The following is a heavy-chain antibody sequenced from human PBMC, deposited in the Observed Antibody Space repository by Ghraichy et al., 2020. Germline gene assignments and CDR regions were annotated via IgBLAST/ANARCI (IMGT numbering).Heavy chain of an antibody. CDR3: ATNKWGYAFEM. Sequence: GGSLRLSCVASGFTFTNYTMSWVRQAPGRGLEWVAGISGSGGGTYYADSVKGRLTISRDNSKNTLYLQMNSLRAEDTAVYYCATNKWGYAFEMWGQGTMVTVSS. V-gene: IGHV3-23*01. CDR2: ISGSGGGT. D-gene: IGHD7-27*01. CDR1: GFTFTNYT. J-gene: IGHJ3*02.